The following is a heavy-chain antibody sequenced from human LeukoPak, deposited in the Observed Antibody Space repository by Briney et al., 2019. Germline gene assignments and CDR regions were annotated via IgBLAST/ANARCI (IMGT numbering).Heavy chain of an antibody. CDR3: ARDMGRAWYGPPDY. D-gene: IGHD6-13*01. CDR1: GFIFSNYG. CDR2: IWNDGSET. Sequence: GRSLRLSCAASGFIFSNYGMHWVRQAPGKRLEWVAVIWNDGSETFHEASVKGRLRIARDNSTNTLYLQMNSLRAEDTAVYFCARDMGRAWYGPPDYWGQGTLVTVSS. V-gene: IGHV3-33*01. J-gene: IGHJ4*02.